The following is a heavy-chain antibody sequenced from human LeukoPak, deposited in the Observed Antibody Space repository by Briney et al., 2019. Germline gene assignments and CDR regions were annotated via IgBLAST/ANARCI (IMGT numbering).Heavy chain of an antibody. V-gene: IGHV1-24*01. Sequence: ASVKVSCKVSGDTLSELSMHWVRQAPRKGLEWMGGFDPEDGETHYAEKFQGRVTMTEDTSTDTVYMELSSLRSEDTAVYYCARVVTPRYCSTPSCYWKGWFDPWGQGTLVTVSS. CDR2: FDPEDGET. CDR3: ARVVTPRYCSTPSCYWKGWFDP. J-gene: IGHJ5*02. D-gene: IGHD2-2*01. CDR1: GDTLSELS.